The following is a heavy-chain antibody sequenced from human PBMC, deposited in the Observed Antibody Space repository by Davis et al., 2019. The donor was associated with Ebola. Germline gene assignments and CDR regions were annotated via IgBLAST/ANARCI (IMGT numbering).Heavy chain of an antibody. V-gene: IGHV1-46*01. CDR1: GYTFTSYY. Sequence: ASVKVSCKASGYTFTSYYMHWVRQAPGQGLEWMGIINPSGGSTSHAQKFQGRVTITADESTSTAYMELSSLRSEDTAVYYCARDYSSSWYGSSGSYDYWGQGTLVTVSS. CDR3: ARDYSSSWYGSSGSYDY. J-gene: IGHJ4*02. CDR2: INPSGGST. D-gene: IGHD6-13*01.